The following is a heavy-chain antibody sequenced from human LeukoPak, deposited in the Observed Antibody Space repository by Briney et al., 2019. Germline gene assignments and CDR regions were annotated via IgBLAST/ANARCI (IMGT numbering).Heavy chain of an antibody. CDR2: MNPNRGNT. CDR3: ARGRIAAAPDY. D-gene: IGHD6-13*01. Sequence: ASVKVSCKASGYTFSSYDINWVRQATGQGLEWMGWMNPNRGNTGYTQKFQGRVTMTRDTSMSTAYMELSSLRSEDTAVYYCARGRIAAAPDYLGQGTLVTVSS. CDR1: GYTFSSYD. V-gene: IGHV1-8*01. J-gene: IGHJ4*02.